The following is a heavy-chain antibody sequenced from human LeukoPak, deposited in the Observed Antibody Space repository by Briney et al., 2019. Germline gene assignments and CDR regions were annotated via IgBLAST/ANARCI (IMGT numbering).Heavy chain of an antibody. Sequence: PSETLSLTCTVSGGSISSSSFYWGWIRQPPGKGLEWIGSIYYNGRTYYNPSLKGRVTISADTSKNQFSLNLSSVTAADTAVYYCEDTIILPAAMGFDYWGQGTLVTVSS. D-gene: IGHD2-2*01. CDR3: EDTIILPAAMGFDY. J-gene: IGHJ4*02. CDR1: GGSISSSSFY. CDR2: IYYNGRT. V-gene: IGHV4-39*01.